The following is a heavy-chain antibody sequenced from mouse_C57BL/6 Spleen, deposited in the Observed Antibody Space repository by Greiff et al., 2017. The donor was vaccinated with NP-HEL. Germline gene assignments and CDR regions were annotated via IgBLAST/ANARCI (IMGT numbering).Heavy chain of an antibody. CDR2: ISYDGSN. Sequence: EVHLVESGPGLVKPSQSLSLTCSVTGYSITSGYYWNWIRQFPGNKLEWMGYISYDGSNNYNPSLKNRISITRDTSKNQFFLKLNSVTTEDTATYYCASRGLGPFAYWGQGTLVTVSA. CDR1: GYSITSGYY. V-gene: IGHV3-6*01. CDR3: ASRGLGPFAY. D-gene: IGHD4-1*01. J-gene: IGHJ3*01.